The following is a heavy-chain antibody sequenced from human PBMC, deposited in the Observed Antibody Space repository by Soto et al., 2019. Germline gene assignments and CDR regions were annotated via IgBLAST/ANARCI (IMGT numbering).Heavy chain of an antibody. Sequence: SETLTLTCSVSGGSIGSSSYYFGWIRQPPGKDLEWIGSLYYTRTTNYNSSLNRRTTISANNNQNQFSQRLSSVTAADTAVYYGGAYSNRPHCYAWSHPWGQGPLVTVSS. J-gene: IGHJ5*02. V-gene: IGHV4-39*01. CDR2: LYYTRTT. CDR3: GAYSNRPHCYAWSHP. CDR1: GGSIGSSSYY. D-gene: IGHD2-2*01.